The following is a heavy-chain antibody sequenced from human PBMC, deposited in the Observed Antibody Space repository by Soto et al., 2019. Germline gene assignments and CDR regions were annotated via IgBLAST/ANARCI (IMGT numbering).Heavy chain of an antibody. CDR1: GFTFDDYA. CDR2: INWNSGSI. D-gene: IGHD6-13*01. Sequence: GGSLRLSCAASGFTFDDYAMHWVRQVPGKGLEWVSGINWNSGSIGYADSVKGRFAISRDNAKNSLHLQMNSLRAEDTAFYYCVKDESINWYSGHFRHWRQGT. J-gene: IGHJ1*01. V-gene: IGHV3-9*01. CDR3: VKDESINWYSGHFRH.